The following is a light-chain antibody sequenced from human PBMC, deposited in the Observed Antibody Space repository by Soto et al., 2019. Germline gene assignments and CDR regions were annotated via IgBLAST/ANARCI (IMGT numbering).Light chain of an antibody. Sequence: QSALTQPASVSGSPGQSITISCTGTSSDLGGYNYVSWYQQHPGEAPKLIIYEVSNRPSGVSTRFSGSKSGNTASLTVSGLKTEDEADYYCSSYTSSRTYVFGTGTKLTAL. V-gene: IGLV2-14*01. CDR1: SSDLGGYNY. J-gene: IGLJ1*01. CDR2: EVS. CDR3: SSYTSSRTYV.